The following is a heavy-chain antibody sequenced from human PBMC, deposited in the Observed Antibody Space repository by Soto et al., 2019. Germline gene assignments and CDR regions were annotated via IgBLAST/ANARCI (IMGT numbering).Heavy chain of an antibody. CDR2: IYYRGST. Sequence: QVQLQESGPGLVKPSQTLSLTCTVSGGSISSGGYYWSWIRQHPGKGLEWIGYIYYRGSTYYNPSLKSRVTISVYSSKYQFSLKLSSVTAADTAVYYCARGNLYSYGHGAFDIWRQGIMGTVSS. J-gene: IGHJ3*02. CDR1: GGSISSGGYY. CDR3: ARGNLYSYGHGAFDI. D-gene: IGHD5-18*01. V-gene: IGHV4-31*03.